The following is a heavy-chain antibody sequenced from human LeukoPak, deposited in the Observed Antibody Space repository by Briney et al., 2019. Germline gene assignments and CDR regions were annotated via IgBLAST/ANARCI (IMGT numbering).Heavy chain of an antibody. CDR2: IYHSGST. CDR3: AKSGGYGLIDY. V-gene: IGHV4-38-2*02. D-gene: IGHD6-25*01. J-gene: IGHJ4*01. CDR1: GYSISSGYY. Sequence: KPSETLSLTCTVSGYSISSGYYWGWIRQPPGKGLEWIGSIYHSGSTYYNPSLKSRVTISIDTSKNQVSLKMSSVTAADTAVYYCAKSGGYGLIDYWGQGTLVTVSS.